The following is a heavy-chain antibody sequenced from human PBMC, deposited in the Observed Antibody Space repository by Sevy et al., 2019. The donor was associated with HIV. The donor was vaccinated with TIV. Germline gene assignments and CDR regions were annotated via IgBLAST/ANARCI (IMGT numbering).Heavy chain of an antibody. D-gene: IGHD6-19*01. CDR1: GGSFSGYY. Sequence: SETLSLTCAVYGGSFSGYYWNWIRQPPGKGLEWIGEINHSGSTNYNPSLKSRVTISVDTSKNLFFLKLSSVTAADTAVYYCARYRVAGNFDYWGQGTLVTVSS. CDR3: ARYRVAGNFDY. J-gene: IGHJ4*02. CDR2: INHSGST. V-gene: IGHV4-34*01.